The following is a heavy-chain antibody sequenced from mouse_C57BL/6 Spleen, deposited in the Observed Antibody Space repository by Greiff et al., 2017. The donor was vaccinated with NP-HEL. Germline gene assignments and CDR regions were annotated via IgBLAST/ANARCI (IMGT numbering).Heavy chain of an antibody. CDR3: ARRGNYGNYRGEY. CDR2: IDPSDSYT. Sequence: QVQLQQPGAELVMPGASVKLSCKASGYTFTSYWMHWVKQRPGQGLEWIGEIDPSDSYTNYNQKFKGKSTLTVDKSSSTAYMQLSSLTSEESGVYYGARRGNYGNYRGEYGGQGTTLTVSS. D-gene: IGHD2-1*01. V-gene: IGHV1-69*01. J-gene: IGHJ2*01. CDR1: GYTFTSYW.